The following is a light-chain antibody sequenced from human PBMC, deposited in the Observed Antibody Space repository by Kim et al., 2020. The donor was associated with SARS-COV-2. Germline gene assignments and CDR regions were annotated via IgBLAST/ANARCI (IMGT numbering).Light chain of an antibody. J-gene: IGLJ2*01. CDR1: KLGDKY. CDR3: QAWDRRTVV. CDR2: QDT. Sequence: YELTQPPSVSVSPGQTASITCSGDKLGDKYACWYQQKPGQSPVLVIYQDTKRPSGIPERFSGSNSGNTATLTISGTQAMDEADYYCQAWDRRTVVFGGGTQLTVL. V-gene: IGLV3-1*01.